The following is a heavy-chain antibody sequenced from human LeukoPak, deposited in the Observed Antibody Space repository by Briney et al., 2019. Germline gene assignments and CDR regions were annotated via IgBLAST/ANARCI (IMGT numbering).Heavy chain of an antibody. J-gene: IGHJ6*03. Sequence: KPSETLSLTCTVSGGSIIGYYCSCIRRPPGKGLEWIGYIFYNGKTNYNPSLKSRVTISVDTSKNQFSLKLSSVTAADTAFYYCASQGHHGKIVGTTLSYFYMDVWGKGTTVTVSS. CDR1: GGSIIGYY. CDR3: ASQGHHGKIVGTTLSYFYMDV. V-gene: IGHV4-59*08. D-gene: IGHD1-26*01. CDR2: IFYNGKT.